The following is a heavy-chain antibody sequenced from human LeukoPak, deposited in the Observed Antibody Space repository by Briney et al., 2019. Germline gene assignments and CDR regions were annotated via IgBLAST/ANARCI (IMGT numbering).Heavy chain of an antibody. CDR2: MNPKTGDT. V-gene: IGHV1-8*01. CDR3: AKGAIFGVTIRGYGMDV. CDR1: GYTFTIFD. Sequence: ASVKVSCKASGYTFTIFDINWVRQAPGQGLEWVGWMNPKTGDTVYAQNFQGRVTMTRDTSIGTAYMELNSLRSEDTAVYYCAKGAIFGVTIRGYGMDVRGQGTSVTVSS. J-gene: IGHJ6*02. D-gene: IGHD3-3*01.